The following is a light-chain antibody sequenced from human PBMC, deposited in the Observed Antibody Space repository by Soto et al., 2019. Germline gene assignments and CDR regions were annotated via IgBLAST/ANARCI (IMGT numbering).Light chain of an antibody. CDR3: QQYSDWPYT. CDR2: GAS. J-gene: IGKJ2*01. CDR1: KRVGST. Sequence: EIVMTQSPATLSVSPGERATPSCGASKRVGSTLAWYQQKPGHSPRLLIYGASTRATGVPARFSGSGSGTEFTLAISSLQSEDFAVYYCQQYSDWPYTFGQGTKLEIK. V-gene: IGKV3-15*01.